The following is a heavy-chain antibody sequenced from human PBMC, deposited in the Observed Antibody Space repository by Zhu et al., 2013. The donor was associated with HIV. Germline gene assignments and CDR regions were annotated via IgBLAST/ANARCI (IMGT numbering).Heavy chain of an antibody. CDR2: IIPIFGSA. V-gene: IGHV1-69*01. Sequence: QVQLVQSGAEVKKPGSSVKVSCKASGGTFSNYTITWVRQAPGQGLEWMGGIIPIFGSANYAQKFQGRVTITADESTSTAYMELSSLRSEDMAVYYCTRRAFYYDSSWFDPWAREPWSPSPQ. CDR3: TRRAFYYDSSWFDP. D-gene: IGHD3-22*01. CDR1: GGTFSNYT. J-gene: IGHJ5*02.